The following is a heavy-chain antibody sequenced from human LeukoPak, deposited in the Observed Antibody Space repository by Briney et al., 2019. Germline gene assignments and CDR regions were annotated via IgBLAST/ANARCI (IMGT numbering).Heavy chain of an antibody. CDR1: GGSISTYY. J-gene: IGHJ3*01. CDR3: ARHDPAWRGAFDF. V-gene: IGHV4-59*08. Sequence: PSETLSLTCTVSGGSISTYYWSWIRQSPGKGLEYIGYINYRGSTDSNPSLKSRVTISLDKTENQSSLKLNSVTAADTAVYFCARHDPAWRGAFDFWGGGSMVTVSS. CDR2: INYRGST. D-gene: IGHD3-3*01.